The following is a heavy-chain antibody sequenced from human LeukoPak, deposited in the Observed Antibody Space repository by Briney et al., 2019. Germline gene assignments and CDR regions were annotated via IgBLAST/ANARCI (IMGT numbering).Heavy chain of an antibody. V-gene: IGHV1-69*04. CDR1: GGTFISYA. Sequence: GASVKVSFKASGGTFISYAISWVRQAPGQGLEWMGRIIPILGITNYAQKFQGRVTITADKSTSTAYMELSSLRSEDTAVYYCARGVRSSWNNWFDPWGQGTLVTVSS. CDR2: IIPILGIT. J-gene: IGHJ5*02. CDR3: ARGVRSSWNNWFDP. D-gene: IGHD6-13*01.